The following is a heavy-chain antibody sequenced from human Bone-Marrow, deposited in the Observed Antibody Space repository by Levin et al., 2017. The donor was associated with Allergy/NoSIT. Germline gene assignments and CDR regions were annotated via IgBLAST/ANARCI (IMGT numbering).Heavy chain of an antibody. J-gene: IGHJ4*02. Sequence: SGGSLRLSCAASGFTFSSYDMHWVRQATGRGLEWVSAIGTAADSYYSGSVKGRFTVSRDNAKNSFYLQMNSLRAGDTAVYYCARGALPRYCTSTSCSDSGYYFDYWVQGTLVTVSS. D-gene: IGHD2-2*01. CDR1: GFTFSSYD. CDR2: IGTAADS. V-gene: IGHV3-13*04. CDR3: ARGALPRYCTSTSCSDSGYYFDY.